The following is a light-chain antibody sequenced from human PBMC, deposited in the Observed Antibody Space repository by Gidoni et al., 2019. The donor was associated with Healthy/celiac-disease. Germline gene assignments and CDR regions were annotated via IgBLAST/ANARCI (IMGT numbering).Light chain of an antibody. V-gene: IGKV3-20*01. CDR3: QQYGRS. Sequence: EIVLTQSPGTLSLSPGERATLSCRPSQSVSSSYLAWYQQKPGQAPRLLIYGASSRATGIPDRFSGSGSGTDFTLTISRLEPEDFAVYYCQQYGRSFGQGTKLEIK. CDR1: QSVSSSY. CDR2: GAS. J-gene: IGKJ2*01.